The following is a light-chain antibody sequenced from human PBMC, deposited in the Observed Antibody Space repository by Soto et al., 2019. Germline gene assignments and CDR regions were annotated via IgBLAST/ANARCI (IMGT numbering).Light chain of an antibody. V-gene: IGKV3-11*01. J-gene: IGKJ4*01. CDR3: QRYNNWPLT. CDR2: DVS. Sequence: EIVLTQSPATLSLSPGDRATLSCRASQSVTSALAWFQQKPGQAPRLLIYDVSRRATGIPARFSGSGSGTDFTLTINSLEPEDFAVYYCQRYNNWPLTFGGGTKVESK. CDR1: QSVTSA.